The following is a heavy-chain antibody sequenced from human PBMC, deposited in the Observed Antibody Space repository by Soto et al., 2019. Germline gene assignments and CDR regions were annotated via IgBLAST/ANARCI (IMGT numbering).Heavy chain of an antibody. J-gene: IGHJ5*02. D-gene: IGHD2-2*01. V-gene: IGHV4-61*01. CDR2: IYYSGST. CDR1: GGSVSSGSYY. CDR3: ARVTVPAANPKFDP. Sequence: SETRSLPCTVSGGSVSSGSYYGSWIRQPPGKGLEWIGYIYYSGSTNYNPSLKSRVTISVDTSKNQFSLKLSSVTAADTAVYYCARVTVPAANPKFDPWGQGTLVTVSS.